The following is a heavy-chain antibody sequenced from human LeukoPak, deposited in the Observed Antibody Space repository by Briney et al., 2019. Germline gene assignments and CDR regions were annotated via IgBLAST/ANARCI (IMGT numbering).Heavy chain of an antibody. J-gene: IGHJ4*02. V-gene: IGHV4-30-2*01. D-gene: IGHD6-13*01. CDR2: IYHSGST. CDR3: AREGAAAGTN. CDR1: GGSISSGGYY. Sequence: PSETLSLTCTVSGGSISSGGYYWSWIRQPPGKGLEWIGYIYHSGSTYYNPSLKSRVTISVDRSKNQFSLKLSSVTAADTAVYYCAREGAAAGTNWGQGTLVTVSS.